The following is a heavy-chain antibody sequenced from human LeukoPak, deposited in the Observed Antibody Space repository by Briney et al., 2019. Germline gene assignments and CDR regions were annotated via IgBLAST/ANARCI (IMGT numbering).Heavy chain of an antibody. CDR2: ISYDGSNK. V-gene: IGHV3-30-3*01. J-gene: IGHJ4*02. Sequence: GGSLRLSCAASGFTFSSYAMHWVRQAPGKGLEWVAVISYDGSNKYYADSVKGRFTISRDNAKNTLYLQMNSLRTEDTAVYYCARGAAAGTFDYWGQGTLVTVSS. D-gene: IGHD6-13*01. CDR3: ARGAAAGTFDY. CDR1: GFTFSSYA.